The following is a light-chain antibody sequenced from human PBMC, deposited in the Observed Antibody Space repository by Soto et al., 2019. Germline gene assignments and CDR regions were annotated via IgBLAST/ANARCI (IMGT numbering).Light chain of an antibody. CDR2: DAS. J-gene: IGKJ4*01. Sequence: DIQMTQSPSSLSASVGDRVTITCQASRDITNYLNWYQQKSGEAPELLIYDASNVETGVPSRFSGTGSGTVFTFTISSLQPEDIATYYCQHYDNLPLTFGGGTKVEIK. CDR3: QHYDNLPLT. CDR1: RDITNY. V-gene: IGKV1-33*01.